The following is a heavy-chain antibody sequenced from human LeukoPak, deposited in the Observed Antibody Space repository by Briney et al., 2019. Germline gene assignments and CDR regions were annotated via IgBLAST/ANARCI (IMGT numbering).Heavy chain of an antibody. J-gene: IGHJ4*02. CDR3: ARNMDTAIGDY. D-gene: IGHD5-18*01. V-gene: IGHV3-48*01. CDR1: GFTFSSYS. CDR2: ISSSGSTI. Sequence: GGSLRLSCAASGFTFSSYSMNWVRQAPGKGLEWVSYISSSGSTIYYADSVKGRFTISRDNAKNSLYLQMNSLRAEDTAVYYCARNMDTAIGDYWGQGTLVTVSS.